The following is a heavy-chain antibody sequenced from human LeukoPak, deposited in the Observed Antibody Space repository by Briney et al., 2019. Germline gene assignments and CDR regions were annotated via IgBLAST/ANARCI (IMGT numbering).Heavy chain of an antibody. Sequence: SQTLSLTCAISGDSVSSNSAAWNWIRQSPSRGLEWLGRTYYRSRWYNDYAVSVKGRITINPDTSKNQFSLQLNSVTPEDTAVYYCARDSLYCSSTSCYRVPFDYWGQGTLVTVSS. J-gene: IGHJ4*02. CDR3: ARDSLYCSSTSCYRVPFDY. V-gene: IGHV6-1*01. CDR2: TYYRSRWYN. D-gene: IGHD2-2*02. CDR1: GDSVSSNSAA.